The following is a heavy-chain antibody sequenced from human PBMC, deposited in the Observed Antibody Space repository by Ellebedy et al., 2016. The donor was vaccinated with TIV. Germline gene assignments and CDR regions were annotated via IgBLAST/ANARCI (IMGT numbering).Heavy chain of an antibody. CDR1: GGTFSSYA. CDR3: ATVRCSSTSCVSPPSFDP. Sequence: ASVKVSCXASGGTFSSYAISWVRQAPGQGLEWMGWISAYNGNTNYAQKLQGRVTMTTDTSTSTAYMELRSLRSDDTAVYYCATVRCSSTSCVSPPSFDPWGQGTLVTVSS. V-gene: IGHV1-18*01. D-gene: IGHD2-2*01. CDR2: ISAYNGNT. J-gene: IGHJ5*02.